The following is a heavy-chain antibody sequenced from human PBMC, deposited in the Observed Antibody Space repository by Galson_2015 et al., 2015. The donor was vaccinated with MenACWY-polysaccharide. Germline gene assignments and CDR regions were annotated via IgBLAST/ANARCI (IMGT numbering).Heavy chain of an antibody. D-gene: IGHD2-2*01. CDR1: RFTFSSYG. J-gene: IGHJ4*02. CDR3: AKGQCTSTTCPLDY. Sequence: SLRLSCAASRFTFSSYGMHRVRQAPGKGLEWVAVISYDGSNKYYADSVKGRFTISRDNSKNTLYLQMNSLRAEDTALYYCAKGQCTSTTCPLDYWGQGTLVTVSS. CDR2: ISYDGSNK. V-gene: IGHV3-30*18.